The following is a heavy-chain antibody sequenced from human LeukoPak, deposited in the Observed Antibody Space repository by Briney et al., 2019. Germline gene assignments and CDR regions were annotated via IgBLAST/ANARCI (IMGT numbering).Heavy chain of an antibody. CDR2: ISGGGVTT. CDR1: GFTSIAYA. Sequence: PGGSLRLSCVGSGFTSIAYALTWARQAPGKGLEWVSGISGGGVTTYYADSVKGRFTISRDNSKNTLYLQMNSLRADDTAIYYCARNQQLGGHSYYYYGMDFWGQGTTVTVSS. J-gene: IGHJ6*02. V-gene: IGHV3-23*01. D-gene: IGHD3-16*01. CDR3: ARNQQLGGHSYYYYGMDF.